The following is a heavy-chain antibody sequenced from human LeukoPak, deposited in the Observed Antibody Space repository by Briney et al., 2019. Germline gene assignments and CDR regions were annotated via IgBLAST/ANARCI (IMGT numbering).Heavy chain of an antibody. V-gene: IGHV3-48*01. CDR1: GFTFSSYS. J-gene: IGHJ6*02. CDR3: ARGFGELSEGYGMDV. Sequence: PGGSLRLSCAASGFTFSSYSMNWVRQAPGKGLEWVSYISSSISVIYYADSVKGRFTISRDNAKNSLYLQMNSLRAEDTAVYYCARGFGELSEGYGMDVWGQGTTVTVSS. CDR2: ISSSISVI. D-gene: IGHD3-10*01.